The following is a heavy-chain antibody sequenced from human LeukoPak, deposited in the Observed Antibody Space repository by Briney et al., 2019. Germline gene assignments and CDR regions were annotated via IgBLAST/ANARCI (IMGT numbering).Heavy chain of an antibody. D-gene: IGHD3-22*01. V-gene: IGHV3-30-3*01. CDR2: ISYDGSNK. Sequence: GRSLRLSCAASGFTFSSYAMHWVRQAPGKGLEWVAVISYDGSNKYYADFVKGRFTISGDNSKNTLYLQMNSLRAEDTAVYYCASNYDSSGYGHDYWGQGTLVTVSS. J-gene: IGHJ4*02. CDR1: GFTFSSYA. CDR3: ASNYDSSGYGHDY.